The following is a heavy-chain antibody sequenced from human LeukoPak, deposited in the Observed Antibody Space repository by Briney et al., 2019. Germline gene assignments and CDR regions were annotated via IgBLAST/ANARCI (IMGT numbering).Heavy chain of an antibody. J-gene: IGHJ4*02. V-gene: IGHV3-30-3*01. CDR2: ISYDGSNK. Sequence: GGSLRLSCAASGFTFSSYAMHWVRQAPGKGLEWVAVISYDGSNKYYADSVKGRFTISRDNSKNTLYLQMNSLRPDDTAVYYCARDPSSGYYLYFDYWGRGTLHTVSS. CDR1: GFTFSSYA. CDR3: ARDPSSGYYLYFDY. D-gene: IGHD3-22*01.